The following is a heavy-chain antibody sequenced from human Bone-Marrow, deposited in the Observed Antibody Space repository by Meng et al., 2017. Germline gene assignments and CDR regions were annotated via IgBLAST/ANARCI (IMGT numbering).Heavy chain of an antibody. Sequence: GGSLRLSCAAPGFTFSRYWMSWVRQAPGKGLEWVADIKQEGSEKYYVDSVKGRFTISRDNAKNSLYLQMNSLRAEDTAVYYCARDSTTVTTSYWGQGTLVTVSS. V-gene: IGHV3-7*01. J-gene: IGHJ4*02. D-gene: IGHD4-17*01. CDR1: GFTFSRYW. CDR3: ARDSTTVTTSY. CDR2: IKQEGSEK.